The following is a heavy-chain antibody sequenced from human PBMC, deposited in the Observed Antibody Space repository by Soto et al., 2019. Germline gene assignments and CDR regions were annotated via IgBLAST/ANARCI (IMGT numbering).Heavy chain of an antibody. CDR3: ARGHPGIAVAGTT. J-gene: IGHJ5*02. D-gene: IGHD6-19*01. CDR2: ISWNSGSI. CDR1: GFTFDDYA. V-gene: IGHV3-9*01. Sequence: GGSLRLSCAASGFTFDDYAMHWVRQAPGKGLEWVSGISWNSGSIGYADSVKGRFTISRDNSKNSLYLQMNSLRAEDTALYYCARGHPGIAVAGTTWGQGTLVTVSS.